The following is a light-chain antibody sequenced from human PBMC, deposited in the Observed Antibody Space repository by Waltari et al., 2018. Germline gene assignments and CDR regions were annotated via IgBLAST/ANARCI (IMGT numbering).Light chain of an antibody. V-gene: IGLV2-11*01. CDR2: DVT. J-gene: IGLJ3*02. CDR1: RRHFGGSNY. Sequence: QSALTQPRSVSGSPGQSVTISCTGTRRHFGGSNYVSWYHHHPGKAPKLIIYDVTKRPAGVPDRFSASKSDNTASLTISGLQAEDEADYYCCSYAGSITFWVFGGGTKLTVL. CDR3: CSYAGSITFWV.